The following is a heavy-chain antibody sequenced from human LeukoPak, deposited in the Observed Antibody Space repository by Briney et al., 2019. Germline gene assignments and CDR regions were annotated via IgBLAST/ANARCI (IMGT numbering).Heavy chain of an antibody. CDR1: GFTFNVDG. CDR3: AKGNGWSYFDY. J-gene: IGHJ4*02. D-gene: IGHD6-19*01. CDR2: ISPDSTFI. Sequence: PGGSLRLSCSGSGFTFNVDGMNWVRQAPGKGLEWVSSISPDSTFIPQADSVKGRFTISRDNARNSLYLQMNSLRVEDTALYYCAKGNGWSYFDYWGQGTLVTVSS. V-gene: IGHV3-21*04.